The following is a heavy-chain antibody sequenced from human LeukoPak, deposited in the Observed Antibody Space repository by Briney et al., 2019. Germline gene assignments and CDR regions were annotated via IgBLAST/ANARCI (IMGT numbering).Heavy chain of an antibody. D-gene: IGHD1-26*01. V-gene: IGHV3-21*01. J-gene: IGHJ4*02. CDR3: ARGIGSYVPSVFDY. CDR2: ISSSSSYI. Sequence: PGGSLRLSCAASGFTFSSYGMHWVRQAPGKGLEWVSSISSSSSYIYYADSVKGRFTISRDNAKNSLYLQMNSLRAEDTAVYYCARGIGSYVPSVFDYWGQGTLVTVSS. CDR1: GFTFSSYG.